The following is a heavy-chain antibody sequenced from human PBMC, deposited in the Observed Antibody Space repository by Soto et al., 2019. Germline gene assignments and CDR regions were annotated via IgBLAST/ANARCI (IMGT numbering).Heavy chain of an antibody. V-gene: IGHV1-69*06. CDR1: GSRFSNYV. CDR2: IIPIFNST. J-gene: IGHJ4*02. D-gene: IGHD2-2*02. Sequence: SVKVSCKVSGSRFSNYVISWVRQAPGHGLEWLGRIIPIFNSTKYAQNFQGRATITADKSTSTASLELSSLRSDDTAVYYCAREGRGKKAGYNGLVSLGYWGQGTLVTVSS. CDR3: AREGRGKKAGYNGLVSLGY.